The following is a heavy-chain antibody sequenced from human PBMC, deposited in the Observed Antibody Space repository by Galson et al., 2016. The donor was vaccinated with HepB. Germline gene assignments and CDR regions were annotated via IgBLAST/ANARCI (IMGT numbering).Heavy chain of an antibody. CDR2: TSSDEITK. V-gene: IGHV3-30*03. CDR3: TMGLHRSTNYYFADGFDI. CDR1: GFIFSDYI. J-gene: IGHJ3*02. D-gene: IGHD2-8*01. Sequence: SLRLSCAASGFIFSDYIMHWVRLPPGKGLEWVAATSSDEITKFYADSVRGRFTISRDNSRFTLYLQMNSLRTEDTGVYYCTMGLHRSTNYYFADGFDIWGQGTMVTVSS.